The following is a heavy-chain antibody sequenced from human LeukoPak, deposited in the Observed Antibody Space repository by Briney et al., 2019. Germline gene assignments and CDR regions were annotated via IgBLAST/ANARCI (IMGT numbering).Heavy chain of an antibody. Sequence: RPGESLKISCKCSGYSFTSYWIGWVRQMPGKGLEWMGIIYPGDSDTRYSPSFQGQVTISADKSISTAYLQWSSLKASDTAMYYCARHRLRYGSGSYYNYWGQGTLVTVSS. CDR2: IYPGDSDT. CDR3: ARHRLRYGSGSYYNY. CDR1: GYSFTSYW. D-gene: IGHD3-10*01. J-gene: IGHJ4*02. V-gene: IGHV5-51*01.